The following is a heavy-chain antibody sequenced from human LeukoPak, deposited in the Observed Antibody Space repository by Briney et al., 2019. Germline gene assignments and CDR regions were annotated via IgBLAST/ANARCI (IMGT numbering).Heavy chain of an antibody. D-gene: IGHD5-12*01. CDR1: GFTFSSYA. CDR2: ISATGGSI. J-gene: IGHJ4*02. CDR3: ARESRTSPATDY. V-gene: IGHV3-23*01. Sequence: GGSLRLSCAASGFTFSSYAMSWVRQAPGKGLEWVSTISATGGSIYYADSVRGRLTISRDNSKNTLYLQMNSLRAEDTAVYYCARESRTSPATDYWGQGTLVTVSS.